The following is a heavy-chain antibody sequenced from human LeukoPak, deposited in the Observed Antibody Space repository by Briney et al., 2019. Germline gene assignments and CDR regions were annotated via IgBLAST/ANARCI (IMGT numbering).Heavy chain of an antibody. V-gene: IGHV1-69*13. Sequence: GASVKVSCKASGGTFSSYAISWVRQAPGQGLEWMGGIIPIFGTANYAQKFQGRVTITADESTSTAYMELSSLRSEDTAVYYCASPAAAATGYYGMDVWGQGTTVTVSS. CDR3: ASPAAAATGYYGMDV. J-gene: IGHJ6*02. CDR1: GGTFSSYA. D-gene: IGHD6-13*01. CDR2: IIPIFGTA.